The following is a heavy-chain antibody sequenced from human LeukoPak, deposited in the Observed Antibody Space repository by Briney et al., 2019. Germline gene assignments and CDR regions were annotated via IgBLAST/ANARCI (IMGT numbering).Heavy chain of an antibody. D-gene: IGHD1-26*01. CDR1: GYTFTVYY. CDR2: INPNSGGT. CDR3: ARPSGGRRALDAFDI. J-gene: IGHJ3*02. Sequence: GASVKVSCMASGYTFTVYYMHWARQAPGQGLEWMGWINPNSGGTNYAQKFQGRVTMTRDTSISTAYMELSRVRSDDTAVYYCARPSGGRRALDAFDIWGQGTMVTVSS. V-gene: IGHV1-2*02.